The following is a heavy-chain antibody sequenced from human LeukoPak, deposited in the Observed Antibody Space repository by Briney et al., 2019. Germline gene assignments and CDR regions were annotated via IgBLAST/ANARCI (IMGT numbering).Heavy chain of an antibody. Sequence: PSETLSLTCTVSGGSISSYYWSWIRQPPGKGLEWIGYIYYSGSTNYNPSLKSRVTISVDTSKNQFSPKLSSVTAADTAVYYCARKTTVTTHFDYWGQGTLVTVSS. D-gene: IGHD4-11*01. V-gene: IGHV4-59*08. CDR1: GGSISSYY. CDR3: ARKTTVTTHFDY. J-gene: IGHJ4*02. CDR2: IYYSGST.